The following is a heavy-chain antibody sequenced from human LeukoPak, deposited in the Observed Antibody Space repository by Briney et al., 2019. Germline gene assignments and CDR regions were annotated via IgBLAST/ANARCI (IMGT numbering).Heavy chain of an antibody. CDR3: ARQGELLSSFDY. CDR2: IYYSGST. J-gene: IGHJ4*02. D-gene: IGHD3-10*01. CDR1: GGSISSGGYY. V-gene: IGHV4-31*03. Sequence: SQTLSLTCTVSGGSISSGGYYWSWIRQHPGKGLEWIGYIYYSGSTYYNPSLKSRVTISVDTSKNQFSLKLSSVTAADTAVYYCARQGELLSSFDYWAREPWSPSPQ.